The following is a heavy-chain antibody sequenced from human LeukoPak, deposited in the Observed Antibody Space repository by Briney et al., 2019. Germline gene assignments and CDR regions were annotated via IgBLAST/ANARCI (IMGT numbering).Heavy chain of an antibody. CDR2: ISSGSSTI. CDR3: ARSPDYYDSSGTFAY. CDR1: GITLSNYG. Sequence: GGSLRLSCVVSGITLSNYGMSWVRQAPGKGLEWISYISSGSSTIYYADSVKGRFTISRDNAKNSLYLQMNSLRAEDTAVYYCARSPDYYDSSGTFAYWGQGTLVTVSS. J-gene: IGHJ4*02. D-gene: IGHD3-22*01. V-gene: IGHV3-48*04.